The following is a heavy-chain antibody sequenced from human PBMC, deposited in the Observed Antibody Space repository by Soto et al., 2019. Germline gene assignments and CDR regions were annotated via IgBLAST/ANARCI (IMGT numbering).Heavy chain of an antibody. Sequence: PGGCLRLSCAACGVRFTSTSINWVRQAPGKGLEWISYITSSSTTIYYADSVKGRFTISRDSAKNTLYLQMNSLRAEDTAIYYCENSYWPVGNYWGQGIPVTVS. CDR3: ENSYWPVGNY. CDR1: GVRFTSTS. D-gene: IGHD1-26*01. J-gene: IGHJ4*02. V-gene: IGHV3-48*04. CDR2: ITSSSTTI.